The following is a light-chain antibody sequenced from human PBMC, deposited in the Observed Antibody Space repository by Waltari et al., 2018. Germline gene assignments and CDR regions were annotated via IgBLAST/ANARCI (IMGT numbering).Light chain of an antibody. Sequence: SCSASQSISRYLAWYQQKPGQAPRLLIYAASSRATGIPDRFSGSGSGTDFSLTISRLEPEDFAVYYCQNHERLPAMFGQGTKVEIK. CDR2: AAS. CDR1: QSISRY. CDR3: QNHERLPAM. J-gene: IGKJ1*01. V-gene: IGKV3-20*01.